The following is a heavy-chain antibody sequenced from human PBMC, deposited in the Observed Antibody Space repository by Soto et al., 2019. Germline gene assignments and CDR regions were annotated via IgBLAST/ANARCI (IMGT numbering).Heavy chain of an antibody. CDR1: GGSISGYY. D-gene: IGHD6-19*01. CDR3: AREESDPVAGLYYFDY. V-gene: IGHV4-4*08. J-gene: IGHJ4*02. CDR2: IYSSGYT. Sequence: PSETLSLTCTVSGGSISGYYWNWIRQPPGKGLEWIGFIYSSGYTTYNPSLNSRVTISVDTSKKQFSLKLNSVTAADTAVYYCAREESDPVAGLYYFDYWGLGTLVTVSS.